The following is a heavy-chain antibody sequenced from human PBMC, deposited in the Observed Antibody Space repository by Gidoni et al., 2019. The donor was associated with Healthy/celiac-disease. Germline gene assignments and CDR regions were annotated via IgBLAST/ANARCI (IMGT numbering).Heavy chain of an antibody. V-gene: IGHV3-9*01. Sequence: EVQLVESGGGLVQPGRSLRLSCAASGFTFDDYAMHWVRQAPGKGLEWVSGISWNSGSIGYADSVKGRFTISRDNAKNSLYLQMNSLRAEDTALYYCAKEAVAGTFYSGMDVWGQGTTVTVSS. J-gene: IGHJ6*02. D-gene: IGHD6-19*01. CDR1: GFTFDDYA. CDR2: ISWNSGSI. CDR3: AKEAVAGTFYSGMDV.